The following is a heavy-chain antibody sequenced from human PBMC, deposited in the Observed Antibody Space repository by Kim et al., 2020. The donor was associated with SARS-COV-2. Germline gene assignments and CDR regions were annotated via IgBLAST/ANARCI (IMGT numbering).Heavy chain of an antibody. Sequence: GGSLRLSCVLSGFTFSSYSINWVVHAAWNWSGVLSDRSGGISMAYYAVSATVIFYVSTDNVKNSVFLKMNSLRDEDTAVSYCARDRKIIEVGDKNYIYYYGMDVWGQGTTVTVSS. CDR1: GFTFSSYS. CDR3: ARDRKIIEVGDKNYIYYYGMDV. D-gene: IGHD2-21*01. J-gene: IGHJ6*01. CDR2: RSGGISMA. V-gene: IGHV3-48*02.